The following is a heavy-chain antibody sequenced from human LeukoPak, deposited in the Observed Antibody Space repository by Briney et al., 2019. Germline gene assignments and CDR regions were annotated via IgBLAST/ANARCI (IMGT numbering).Heavy chain of an antibody. Sequence: GASVKVSCKASGYTFTSYGISWVRQAPGQGLEWMGWISAYNGNTNYAQKLQGRDTMPTDTTTSTAYMELRSVRSHDTGVYYCAGASRLLRYFDWLLPNDYWGQGTLVTVSS. V-gene: IGHV1-18*01. D-gene: IGHD3-9*01. J-gene: IGHJ4*02. CDR3: AGASRLLRYFDWLLPNDY. CDR1: GYTFTSYG. CDR2: ISAYNGNT.